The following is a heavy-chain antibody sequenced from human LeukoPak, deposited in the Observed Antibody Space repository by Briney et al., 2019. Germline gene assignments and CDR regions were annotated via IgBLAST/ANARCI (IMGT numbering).Heavy chain of an antibody. CDR1: GFTFSSYA. V-gene: IGHV3-23*01. J-gene: IGHJ4*02. CDR2: ISGSGGST. Sequence: GGSLRLSCAASGFTFSSYAMSWVRQAPGKGLEWVSAISGSGGSTYYADSVKGRFTISRDNSKNTLYLQMNSLRAEDTAVYYCAEYNDRGYGEHVDYWGQGTLVTVSS. CDR3: AEYNDRGYGEHVDY. D-gene: IGHD5-12*01.